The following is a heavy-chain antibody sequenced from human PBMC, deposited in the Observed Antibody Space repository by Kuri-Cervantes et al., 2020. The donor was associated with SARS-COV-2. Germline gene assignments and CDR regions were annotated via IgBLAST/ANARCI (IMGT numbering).Heavy chain of an antibody. CDR1: GGTFSGYA. CDR3: SRTAKTGQLRDY. Sequence: SVKVSCKASGGTFSGYAISWVRQAPGQGLEWIGRVIPILGTANYAQKFQGRVTITAHKSTSTAYMELSSLRSEDTAVYYCSRTAKTGQLRDYWGQGTLVTVSS. D-gene: IGHD2-21*02. CDR2: VIPILGTA. J-gene: IGHJ4*02. V-gene: IGHV1-69*04.